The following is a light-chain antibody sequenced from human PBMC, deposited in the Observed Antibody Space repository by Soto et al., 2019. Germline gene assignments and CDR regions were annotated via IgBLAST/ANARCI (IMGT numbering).Light chain of an antibody. J-gene: IGKJ5*01. CDR2: KAS. Sequence: DFQMTQSPSILSASVGDRVTITCRASQTISSWLAWYQQKPGKAPKLLIYKASTLKSGVPSRFSGSGSGTDFTLTISSLQPEDFATYYCQQSYSTPHTFGQGTRLEIK. CDR3: QQSYSTPHT. V-gene: IGKV1-5*03. CDR1: QTISSW.